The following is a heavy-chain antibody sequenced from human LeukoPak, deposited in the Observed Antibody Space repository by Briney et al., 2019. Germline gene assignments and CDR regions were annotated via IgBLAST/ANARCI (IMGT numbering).Heavy chain of an antibody. Sequence: SGTLSLTCAVSGGSISSSNWWSWVRQPPGKGLEWIGEVYHSGSTNYNPSLKSRVTISVDKSKNQFSLRLSSVTAADTAVYYCAREVPIALGAFDIWGQGTMVTVSS. CDR1: GGSISSSNW. V-gene: IGHV4-4*02. D-gene: IGHD3-16*02. CDR3: AREVPIALGAFDI. CDR2: VYHSGST. J-gene: IGHJ3*02.